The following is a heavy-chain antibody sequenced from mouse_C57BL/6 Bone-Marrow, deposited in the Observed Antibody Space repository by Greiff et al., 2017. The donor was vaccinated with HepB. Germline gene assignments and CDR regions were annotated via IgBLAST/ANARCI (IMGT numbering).Heavy chain of an antibody. Sequence: EVKLVESGGGLVKPGGSLKLSCAASGFTFSSYAMSWVRQTPEKRLEWVATISDGGSYTYYPDNVKGRYTISRDKAKNNLYLQMSHLKSEDTAMYYCAGGAYWGQGTLVTVSA. CDR2: ISDGGSYT. CDR3: AGGAY. V-gene: IGHV5-4*03. J-gene: IGHJ3*01. CDR1: GFTFSSYA.